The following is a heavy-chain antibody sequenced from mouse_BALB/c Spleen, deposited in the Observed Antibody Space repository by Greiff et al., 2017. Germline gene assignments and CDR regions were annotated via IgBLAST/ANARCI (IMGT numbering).Heavy chain of an antibody. D-gene: IGHD2-1*01. V-gene: IGHV5-12-1*01. Sequence: EVNLVESGGGLVKPGGSLKLSCAASGFAFSSYDMSWVRQTPEKRLEWVAYISSGGGSTYYPDSVKGRCTISRDNAKNTLYLQMSSLKSEDTAMYYCAREGNYEGDAMDYWGQGTSVTVSS. CDR2: ISSGGGST. J-gene: IGHJ4*01. CDR3: AREGNYEGDAMDY. CDR1: GFAFSSYD.